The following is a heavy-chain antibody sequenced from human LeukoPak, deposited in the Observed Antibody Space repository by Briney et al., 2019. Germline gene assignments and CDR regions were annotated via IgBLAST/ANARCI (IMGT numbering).Heavy chain of an antibody. D-gene: IGHD5-18*01. CDR2: ISESGSGT. CDR1: GFTFSYHW. V-gene: IGHV3-23*01. CDR3: AKDIAQGYTFGSIEQDY. J-gene: IGHJ4*02. Sequence: PGGSLRLSCAASGFTFSYHWMTWVRQAPGKGLEWVSAISESGSGTYYADSVKGRFTISRDNSKDTLSLQMNSLRAEDTAVYYCAKDIAQGYTFGSIEQDYWGQGTLVTVPS.